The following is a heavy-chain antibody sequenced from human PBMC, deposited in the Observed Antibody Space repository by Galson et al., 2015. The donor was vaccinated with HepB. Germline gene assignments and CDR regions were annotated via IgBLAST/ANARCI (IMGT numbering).Heavy chain of an antibody. CDR2: ISYDGSNK. CDR1: GFTFSSYS. CDR3: ARGSSWYRGFDY. V-gene: IGHV3-30-3*01. J-gene: IGHJ4*02. D-gene: IGHD6-13*01. Sequence: LRLSCAASGFTFSSYSMHWVRQAPGKGLEWMTVISYDGSNKYYADSVKGRFTISRDNSKNTLYLQMNSLRAEDTAVYYCARGSSWYRGFDYWGQGTLVTVSS.